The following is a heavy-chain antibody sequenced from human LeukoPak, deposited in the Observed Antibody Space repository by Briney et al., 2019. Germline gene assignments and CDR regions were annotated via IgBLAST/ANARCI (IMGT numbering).Heavy chain of an antibody. CDR2: ISYDGSNK. J-gene: IGHJ5*02. CDR3: ASTSSSP. Sequence: GGSLRLSCAASGFTFSSYAMHWVRQAPGKGLEWVAVISYDGSNKYYADSVKGRFTIFRDNSKNTLYLQMNSLRAEDTAVYYCASTSSSPWGRGTLVTVSS. D-gene: IGHD2-2*01. V-gene: IGHV3-30-3*01. CDR1: GFTFSSYA.